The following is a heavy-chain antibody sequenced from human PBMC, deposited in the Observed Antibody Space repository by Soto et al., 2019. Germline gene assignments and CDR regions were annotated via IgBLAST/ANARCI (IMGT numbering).Heavy chain of an antibody. CDR1: GYTFTRYT. J-gene: IGHJ5*02. Sequence: VASVKVSCKASGYTFTRYTMNWVRQAPGQRLEWMGWINPDNGNTKSSQKFQDRVIITRDTSASTAYMDLSSLISEDTAVYYCARGIATGQLDPWGQGTLVTVSS. V-gene: IGHV1-3*01. D-gene: IGHD2-15*01. CDR3: ARGIATGQLDP. CDR2: INPDNGNT.